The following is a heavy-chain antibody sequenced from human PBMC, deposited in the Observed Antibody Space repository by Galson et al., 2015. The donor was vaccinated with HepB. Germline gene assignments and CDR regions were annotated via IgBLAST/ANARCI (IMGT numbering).Heavy chain of an antibody. CDR2: ISSSSSTI. Sequence: SLRLSCAASGFTFSSYSMNWVRQAPGKGLEWVSYISSSSSTIYYADSVKGRFTISRDNAKNSLYLQTNSLRDEDTAVYYCARVGGSHLIDYWGQGTLVTVSS. J-gene: IGHJ4*02. CDR1: GFTFSSYS. D-gene: IGHD6-13*01. V-gene: IGHV3-48*02. CDR3: ARVGGSHLIDY.